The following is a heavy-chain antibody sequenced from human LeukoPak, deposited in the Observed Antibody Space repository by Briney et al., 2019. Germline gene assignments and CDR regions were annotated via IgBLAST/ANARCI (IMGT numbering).Heavy chain of an antibody. CDR3: AKDYEPLVGVHRWGDWFDP. CDR1: GGSFSGYY. D-gene: IGHD1-26*01. Sequence: ETLSLTCAVYGGSFSGYYWSWVRQAPGKGLEWVSGIDAGGHNTYYADSVKGRFTISRDNSKNTLYLQMNSLRAEDTAVYYCAKDYEPLVGVHRWGDWFDPWGQGTLVTVSS. J-gene: IGHJ5*02. CDR2: IDAGGHNT. V-gene: IGHV3-23*01.